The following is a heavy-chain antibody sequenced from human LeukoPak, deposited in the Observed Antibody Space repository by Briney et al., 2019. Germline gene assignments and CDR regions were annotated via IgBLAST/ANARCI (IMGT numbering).Heavy chain of an antibody. Sequence: GGSLRLSCAASGFIVSSNYMSWVRQAPGKGLEWVSIIYSGGSTYYADSVKGRFTISGDNSKNTVYLQMNSLRAEDTAVYYCARAEAAAGAYGMDVWGQGTTVTVSS. J-gene: IGHJ6*02. CDR3: ARAEAAAGAYGMDV. D-gene: IGHD6-13*01. CDR2: IYSGGST. V-gene: IGHV3-66*01. CDR1: GFIVSSNY.